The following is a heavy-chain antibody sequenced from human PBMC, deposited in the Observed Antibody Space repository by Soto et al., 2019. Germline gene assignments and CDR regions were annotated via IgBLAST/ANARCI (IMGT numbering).Heavy chain of an antibody. V-gene: IGHV3-7*01. CDR2: IKQDGSEK. CDR1: GFTFSSYW. Sequence: GGSLRLSCAASGFTFSSYWMSWVRQAPGKGLEWVANIKQDGSEKYYVDSVKGRFTISRENAKNSLYLQMHSLRAEDTAVYYCARYDFCSGYSPRAYYYYYGMDVWGQGTTVTVSS. D-gene: IGHD3-3*01. CDR3: ARYDFCSGYSPRAYYYYYGMDV. J-gene: IGHJ6*02.